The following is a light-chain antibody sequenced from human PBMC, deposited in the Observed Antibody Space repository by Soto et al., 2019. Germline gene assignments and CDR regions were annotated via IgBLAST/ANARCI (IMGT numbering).Light chain of an antibody. CDR2: DAS. CDR3: QRYGSSIT. Sequence: EIVLTQSPATLSLSPGERGALSCRASESVTNYLAWYQQRPGQAPRLLIYDASYRATDIPPRFSGSGSGTDFTLTISSLEPEDFAVYYCQRYGSSITFGQGTRLEIK. J-gene: IGKJ5*01. V-gene: IGKV3-11*01. CDR1: ESVTNY.